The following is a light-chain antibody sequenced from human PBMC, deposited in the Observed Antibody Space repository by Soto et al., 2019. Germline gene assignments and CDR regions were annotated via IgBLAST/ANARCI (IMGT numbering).Light chain of an antibody. CDR3: QQYNNWHPLT. CDR1: QTVSSN. CDR2: DAS. J-gene: IGKJ4*01. Sequence: EIVMTQSPATLPVSPGERATLSCRASQTVSSNYLAWCQQRPGQAPRLLIYDASTRATGIPARFSGSGSGTEFNLTISSLQSKDFAVYYCQQYNNWHPLTFGGGTKVDSK. V-gene: IGKV3D-15*01.